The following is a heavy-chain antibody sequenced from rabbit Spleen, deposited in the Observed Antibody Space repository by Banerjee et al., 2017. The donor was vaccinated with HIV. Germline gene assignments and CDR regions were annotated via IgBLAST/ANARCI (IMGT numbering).Heavy chain of an antibody. D-gene: IGHD1-1*01. J-gene: IGHJ6*01. V-gene: IGHV1S40*01. CDR1: GVSFSGSSY. Sequence: QQLVESGGGLVKPGASLTLTCIASGVSFSGSSYMCWVRQAPGKGLEWIACIDTGSSGFTYFASWAKDRFTIAKTSSTTVTLQMTSLTAADTATYFCARDTSSSFSSYGMDLWGPGTLVTVS. CDR3: ARDTSSSFSSYGMDL. CDR2: IDTGSSGFT.